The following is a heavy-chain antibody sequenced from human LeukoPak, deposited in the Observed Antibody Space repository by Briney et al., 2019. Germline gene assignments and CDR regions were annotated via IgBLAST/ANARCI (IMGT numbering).Heavy chain of an antibody. CDR3: ANKPIDWPAPDAFDI. D-gene: IGHD3-9*01. Sequence: TGGSLRLSCAAAGFTFSSYWMHWVRQVPGKGLQWVARIDSDGRSRTSPSYAESVKGRFTISRDNAQNTLYLQMNSLRAEDTAVYYCANKPIDWPAPDAFDIWGQGTMVTVSS. J-gene: IGHJ3*02. CDR1: GFTFSSYW. CDR2: IDSDGRSRTSP. V-gene: IGHV3-74*01.